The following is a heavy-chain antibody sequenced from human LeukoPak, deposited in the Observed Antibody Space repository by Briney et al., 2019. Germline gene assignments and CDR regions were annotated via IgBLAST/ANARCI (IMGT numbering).Heavy chain of an antibody. Sequence: PGRSLRLSCAASGFTFSSYGIHWVRQAPGKGLEWVAVISYDGSHEYYADSVKGRFTSSRDNSKNTLYLQMNDLRAEDTAVYYCAKGVAFDYWGQGTLVTVSS. J-gene: IGHJ4*02. CDR1: GFTFSSYG. CDR2: ISYDGSHE. V-gene: IGHV3-30*18. CDR3: AKGVAFDY. D-gene: IGHD5-12*01.